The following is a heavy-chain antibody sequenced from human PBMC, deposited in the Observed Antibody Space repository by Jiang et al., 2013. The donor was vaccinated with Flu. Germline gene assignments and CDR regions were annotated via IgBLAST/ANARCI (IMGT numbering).Heavy chain of an antibody. D-gene: IGHD2-2*02. Sequence: IYPGDSDTRYSPSFQGQVTISADKSISTAYLQWSSLKASDTAMYYCARHGETGDCSSTSCYMYAFDIWGQGTMVTVSS. V-gene: IGHV5-51*01. J-gene: IGHJ3*02. CDR3: ARHGETGDCSSTSCYMYAFDI. CDR2: IYPGDSDT.